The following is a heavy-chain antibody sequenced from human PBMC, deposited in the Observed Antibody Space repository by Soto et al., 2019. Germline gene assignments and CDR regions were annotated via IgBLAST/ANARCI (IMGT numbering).Heavy chain of an antibody. D-gene: IGHD5-18*01. CDR1: GYTFTTYG. Sequence: SVKVSCKASGYTFTTYGVTWVRQAPGQGLEWMGRIIPILGIANYAQKFQGRVTITADKSTSTAYMELSSLRSEDTAVYYCARESEDTAMVTFDYWGQGTLVTVSS. J-gene: IGHJ4*02. V-gene: IGHV1-69*04. CDR2: IIPILGIA. CDR3: ARESEDTAMVTFDY.